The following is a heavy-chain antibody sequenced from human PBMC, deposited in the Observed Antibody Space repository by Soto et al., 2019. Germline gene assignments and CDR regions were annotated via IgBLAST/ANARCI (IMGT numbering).Heavy chain of an antibody. CDR2: IYYSGST. CDR1: GGSISSGGYY. Sequence: PSETLSLTCTVSGGSISSGGYYWSWIRQHPGKGLEWIGYIYYSGSTYYNPSLKSRVTISVDTSKNQFSLKLSSVTAADTAVYYCARDSGPSGVYGGNSLYYYYGMDVWGQGTTVTVS. CDR3: ARDSGPSGVYGGNSLYYYYGMDV. J-gene: IGHJ6*02. V-gene: IGHV4-31*03. D-gene: IGHD4-17*01.